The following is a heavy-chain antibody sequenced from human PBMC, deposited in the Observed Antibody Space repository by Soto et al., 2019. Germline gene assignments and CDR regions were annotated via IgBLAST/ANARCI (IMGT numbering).Heavy chain of an antibody. CDR2: TAAFACVP. V-gene: IGHV1-69*08. J-gene: IGHJ6*03. D-gene: IGHD6-13*01. Sequence: QVQLVQSGAEVRNPWSSVKVSCKASGDKFSSYTISWVRQAPGQGLEWMGRTAAFACVPIYAQIFHGRIMITVDSSSNTDKIELTSLTSDDTAVYYCAREPSIAAVGIPLYSYYYMDVWGEGTAVTVSS. CDR3: AREPSIAAVGIPLYSYYYMDV. CDR1: GDKFSSYT.